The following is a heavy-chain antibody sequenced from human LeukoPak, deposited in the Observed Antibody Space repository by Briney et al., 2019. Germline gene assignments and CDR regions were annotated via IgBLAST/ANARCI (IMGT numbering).Heavy chain of an antibody. J-gene: IGHJ5*02. CDR3: ARDVVPAAIGWFDP. Sequence: GGSLGLSCAAAGFTFSSYGKHWVRQAPGKGLEGGGGIWYDGSNKYYADSVKGRFTISRDNSKNTLYLQMNSLRTEDTAVYYCARDVVPAAIGWFDPWGQGTLVTVSS. V-gene: IGHV3-33*01. D-gene: IGHD2-2*02. CDR2: IWYDGSNK. CDR1: GFTFSSYG.